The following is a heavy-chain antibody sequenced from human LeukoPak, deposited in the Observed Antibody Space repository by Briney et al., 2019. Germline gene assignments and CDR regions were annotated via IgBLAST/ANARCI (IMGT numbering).Heavy chain of an antibody. CDR1: GYTFTSYG. D-gene: IGHD3-10*01. V-gene: IGHV1-18*01. Sequence: ASVKVSCKASGYTFTSYGISWVRQAPGQGREWMGWISAYNGNTNYAQKLQGRVTMTTDTSTSTAYMELRSLRSDDTAVYYCARGVSPIYGQKMGFDYWGQGTLVTVSS. CDR3: ARGVSPIYGQKMGFDY. CDR2: ISAYNGNT. J-gene: IGHJ4*02.